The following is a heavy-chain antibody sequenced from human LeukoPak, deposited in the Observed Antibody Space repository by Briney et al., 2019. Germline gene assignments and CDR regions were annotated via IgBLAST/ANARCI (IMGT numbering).Heavy chain of an antibody. J-gene: IGHJ4*02. CDR1: GGTFSSYA. Sequence: GAPVKVSCKASGGTFSSYAISWVRQAPGQGLEWMGRIIPILGIANYAQKFQGRVTITADKSTSTAYMELSSLRSEDTAVYYCARAGGVTDYFDYWGQGTLVTVSS. CDR3: ARAGGVTDYFDY. CDR2: IIPILGIA. V-gene: IGHV1-69*04. D-gene: IGHD2-21*02.